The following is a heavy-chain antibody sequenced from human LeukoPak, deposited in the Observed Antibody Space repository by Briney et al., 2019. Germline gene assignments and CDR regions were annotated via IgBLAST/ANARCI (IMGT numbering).Heavy chain of an antibody. Sequence: SETLSLTCAVSGYSISSGYYWGWIRQPPGKGLEWIGSIYHSGSTYYNPSLKSRVTISVDTSKNQFSLKLSSVTAADMAVYYCARRVSATDSSGWSNWFDPWGQGTLVTVSS. CDR3: ARRVSATDSSGWSNWFDP. CDR2: IYHSGST. CDR1: GYSISSGYY. V-gene: IGHV4-38-2*01. J-gene: IGHJ5*02. D-gene: IGHD6-19*01.